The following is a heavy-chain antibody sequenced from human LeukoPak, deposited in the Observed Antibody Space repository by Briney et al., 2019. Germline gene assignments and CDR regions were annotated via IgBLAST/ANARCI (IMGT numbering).Heavy chain of an antibody. Sequence: PGGSLRLSCAASGFTFSSYAMSWVRQAPGKGLEWVSGISGSGDNTYYADSVKGRFTISRDNSKNTLYLQMNSLRAEDTAVYYCAIAPATSRTGLNWFDPWGQGTLVTVSS. J-gene: IGHJ5*02. CDR2: ISGSGDNT. CDR3: AIAPATSRTGLNWFDP. V-gene: IGHV3-23*01. CDR1: GFTFSSYA. D-gene: IGHD1-1*01.